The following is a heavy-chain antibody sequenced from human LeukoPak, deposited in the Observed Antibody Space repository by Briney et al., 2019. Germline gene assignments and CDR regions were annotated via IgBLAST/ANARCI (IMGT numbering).Heavy chain of an antibody. CDR1: GFTFSSYS. CDR3: AITVDCRATTDCYSYFHH. J-gene: IGHJ1*01. Sequence: GGSLRLSCAASGFTFSSYSMNWVRQAPGKGLEWVSSISSSSSYIYYADSVKGRFTISRDNAKNSLYLQVNSLRAEDTAVYYCAITVDCRATTDCYSYFHHWGQGTLVTVSS. V-gene: IGHV3-21*01. CDR2: ISSSSSYI. D-gene: IGHD2-21*02.